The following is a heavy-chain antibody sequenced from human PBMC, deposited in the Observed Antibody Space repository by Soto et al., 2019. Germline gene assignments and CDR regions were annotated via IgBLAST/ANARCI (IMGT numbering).Heavy chain of an antibody. Sequence: GGSLRLSGAASGFTLSSYWMHWVRQVPGKGLVWVSRLNGPASDSNYADSVKGRFTISRDNAKNSLYLQMNSLRAEDTAVYYCARVQPVPRGGMDVWGQGTTVTVSS. V-gene: IGHV3-74*01. J-gene: IGHJ6*02. CDR1: GFTLSSYW. CDR2: LNGPASDS. CDR3: ARVQPVPRGGMDV. D-gene: IGHD1-1*01.